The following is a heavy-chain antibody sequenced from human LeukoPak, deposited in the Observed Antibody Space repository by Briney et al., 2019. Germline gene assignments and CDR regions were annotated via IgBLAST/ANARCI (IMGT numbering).Heavy chain of an antibody. CDR3: ARVIGAAPYYFDY. D-gene: IGHD2/OR15-2a*01. CDR2: IYYSGST. J-gene: IGHJ4*02. CDR1: GASISSASYY. V-gene: IGHV4-61*01. Sequence: PSETLSLTCTVSGASISSASYYWSWTRQPPGKRLEWIGYIYYSGSTNYNLSLKSRLTISLDTSKNQFSLNLSSVTAADTAVYYCARVIGAAPYYFDYWGQGTLVTVSS.